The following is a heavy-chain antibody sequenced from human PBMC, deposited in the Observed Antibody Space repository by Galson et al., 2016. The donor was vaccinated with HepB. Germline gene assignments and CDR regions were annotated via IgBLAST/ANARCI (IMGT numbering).Heavy chain of an antibody. CDR2: IRGYGGTT. J-gene: IGHJ6*03. CDR1: GITFRNFA. Sequence: SLRLSCAAPGITFRNFAMSWVRQAPGKGLEWVSTIRGYGGTTHYADSVKGRFTTSRDNSKNTVFLQLNSLRVEDTAVYYCAKGLGTSGMFRVYSFYLDIWGKGTAVTVSS. D-gene: IGHD1-1*01. V-gene: IGHV3-23*01. CDR3: AKGLGTSGMFRVYSFYLDI.